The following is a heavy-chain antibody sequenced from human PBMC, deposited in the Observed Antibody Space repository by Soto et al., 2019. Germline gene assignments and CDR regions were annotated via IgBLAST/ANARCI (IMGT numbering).Heavy chain of an antibody. CDR3: ARLVGAYRYGNSGKYYS. CDR2: VSDDGTRK. CDR1: GFTFSGSG. V-gene: IGHV3-30*03. D-gene: IGHD3-22*01. J-gene: IGHJ4*02. Sequence: QVQLVESGGGVVQPGRSLRLTCAASGFTFSGSGMHWVRQDPGKGLEWVALVSDDGTRKYYADSVKGRFTISRDNSENTLYLQMHSLRAEDTAVYYCARLVGAYRYGNSGKYYSWGQGTLVTVSS.